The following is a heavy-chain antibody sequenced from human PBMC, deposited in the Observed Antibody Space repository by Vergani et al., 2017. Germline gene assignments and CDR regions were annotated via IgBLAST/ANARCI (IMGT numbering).Heavy chain of an antibody. Sequence: QLQLQESGSGLVKPSQTLSLTCAVSGGSISSGGYSWSWIRQPPGKGLEWIGYIYHSGSTYYNPSLKSRVTISVDRSKNQFSLKLSSVTAADTAVYYCARDRSEQWLVPGFTRYYYYGMDVWGQGTTVTVSS. V-gene: IGHV4-30-2*01. CDR2: IYHSGST. CDR1: GGSISSGGYS. J-gene: IGHJ6*02. D-gene: IGHD6-19*01. CDR3: ARDRSEQWLVPGFTRYYYYGMDV.